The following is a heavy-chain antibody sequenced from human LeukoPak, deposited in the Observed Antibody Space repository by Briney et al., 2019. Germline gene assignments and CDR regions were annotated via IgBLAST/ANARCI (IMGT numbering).Heavy chain of an antibody. CDR1: GFTFGSYS. CDR2: ISSSSSYI. D-gene: IGHD2-2*02. V-gene: IGHV3-21*01. CDR3: ARDIVVVPAAIAWGHYYGMDV. J-gene: IGHJ6*02. Sequence: GGSLRLSCAASGFTFGSYSMNWVRQAPGKGLEWVSSISSSSSYIYYADSVKGRFTISRDNAKNSLYLQMNSLRAEDTAVYYCARDIVVVPAAIAWGHYYGMDVWGQGTTVTVSS.